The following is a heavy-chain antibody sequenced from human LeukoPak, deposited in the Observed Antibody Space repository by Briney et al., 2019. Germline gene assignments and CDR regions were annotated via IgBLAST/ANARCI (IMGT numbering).Heavy chain of an antibody. J-gene: IGHJ6*03. D-gene: IGHD3-3*01. CDR3: ARAYYDFWSGRDSSYYYYMDV. V-gene: IGHV3-33*01. Sequence: GGSLRLSCAASGLTFSNYGMHWVRQAPGKGLEWVAVIWSGGSDQYYADSVKGRFTISRDNAKNTLYLQMNSLRAEDTAVYYCARAYYDFWSGRDSSYYYYMDVWGKGTTVTVSS. CDR2: IWSGGSDQ. CDR1: GLTFSNYG.